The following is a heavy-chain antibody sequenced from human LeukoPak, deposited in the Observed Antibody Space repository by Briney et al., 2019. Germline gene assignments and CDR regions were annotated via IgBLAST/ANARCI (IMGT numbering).Heavy chain of an antibody. CDR3: ARLASSGWYGPLNWFDP. J-gene: IGHJ5*02. Sequence: SQTLSLTCTVSGGSISSYYWSWIRQPPGKGLEWIGYIYYSGSTNYNPSLKSRVTMSVDTSKNQFSLKLSSVTAADTAVYYCARLASSGWYGPLNWFDPWGQGTLVTVSS. V-gene: IGHV4-59*08. CDR2: IYYSGST. D-gene: IGHD6-19*01. CDR1: GGSISSYY.